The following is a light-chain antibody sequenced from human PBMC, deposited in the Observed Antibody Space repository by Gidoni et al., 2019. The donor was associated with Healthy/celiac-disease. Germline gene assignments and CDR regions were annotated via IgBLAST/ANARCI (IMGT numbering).Light chain of an antibody. CDR1: QGISSW. Sequence: DIQITQSPSSVSASVGDRVTITCRASQGISSWLVWYQQKPGKAPKLLIYAASSLQSGVPSRFSGSGSGTDFTLTISSLQPEDFATYYCQQANSFLQTFGQGTKLEIK. CDR3: QQANSFLQT. J-gene: IGKJ2*01. V-gene: IGKV1-12*01. CDR2: AAS.